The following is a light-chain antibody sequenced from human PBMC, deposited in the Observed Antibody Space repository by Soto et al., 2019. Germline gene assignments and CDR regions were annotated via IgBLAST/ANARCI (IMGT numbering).Light chain of an antibody. CDR2: DVS. Sequence: QSALTQPASVSGSPGQSITISCTGTSSDVGGYNYVSRYQQHPGKAPKLIIYDVSNRPSGVSNRFSGSKSANTASLTISGLQAEDEADYYCSSYTTISTYVFGTGTKLTVL. V-gene: IGLV2-14*03. CDR3: SSYTTISTYV. CDR1: SSDVGGYNY. J-gene: IGLJ1*01.